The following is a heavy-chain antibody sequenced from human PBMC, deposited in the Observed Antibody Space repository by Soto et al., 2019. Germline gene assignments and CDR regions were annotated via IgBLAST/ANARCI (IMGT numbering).Heavy chain of an antibody. V-gene: IGHV4-59*02. CDR2: IYASGSP. J-gene: IGHJ4*02. D-gene: IGHD1-26*01. CDR1: GGSVSVYY. CDR3: ARGVGSSPPQY. Sequence: SETLSLTCTISGGSVSVYYWSWIRQSTGQGLEWIGYIYASGSPYYNPSLRSRVAISADTSKNQISLKLTSPTAADTAVYYCARGVGSSPPQYWGRGTLVTVSS.